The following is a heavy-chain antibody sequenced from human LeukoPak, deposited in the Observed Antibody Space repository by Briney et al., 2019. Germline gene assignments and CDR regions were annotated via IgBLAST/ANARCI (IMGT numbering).Heavy chain of an antibody. CDR1: GGTLSTHA. D-gene: IGHD5-18*01. Sequence: SVKVSCKASGGTLSTHAVSWVRQAPGQGLEWMGGIILISPTANYAQKFQDRVTITMDQYTTYMELSSLRSDDTAVYYCATGRVSDTTLVSWFDTWGQGTLVTVSS. CDR2: IILISPTA. CDR3: ATGRVSDTTLVSWFDT. J-gene: IGHJ5*02. V-gene: IGHV1-69*05.